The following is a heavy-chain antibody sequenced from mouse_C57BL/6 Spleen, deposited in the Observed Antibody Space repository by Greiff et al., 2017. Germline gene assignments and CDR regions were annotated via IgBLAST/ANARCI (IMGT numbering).Heavy chain of an antibody. CDR3: ARKTGSSFYWYFDV. Sequence: QVQLQQPGAELVKPGASVKLSCKATGYTFTGYWIEWVKQRPGHGLEWIGDILPGSGSTNYNEKFKGKATFTADTSSNTAYMQLSSLTTEDSAIYYCARKTGSSFYWYFDVWGTGTTVTVSS. CDR1: GYTFTGYW. J-gene: IGHJ1*03. V-gene: IGHV1-9*01. D-gene: IGHD1-1*01. CDR2: ILPGSGST.